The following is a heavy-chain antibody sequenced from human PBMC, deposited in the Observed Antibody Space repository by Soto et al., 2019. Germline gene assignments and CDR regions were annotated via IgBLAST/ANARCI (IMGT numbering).Heavy chain of an antibody. CDR3: ARSITVTTRKINWFDP. Sequence: QVQLVQSGAEVKKPGSSVKVSCKASGGTFSSYTISWVRQAPGQGLEWMGRIIPILGIANYAQKFQGRVTITADKSTSTAYMELSSLRSEDMAVYYCARSITVTTRKINWFDPWGQGTLVTVSS. D-gene: IGHD4-4*01. V-gene: IGHV1-69*02. J-gene: IGHJ5*02. CDR1: GGTFSSYT. CDR2: IIPILGIA.